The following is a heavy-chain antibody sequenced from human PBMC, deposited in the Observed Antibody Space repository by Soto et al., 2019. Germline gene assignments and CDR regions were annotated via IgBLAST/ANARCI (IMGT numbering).Heavy chain of an antibody. CDR1: GFTFSSYD. J-gene: IGHJ6*02. CDR3: ARDPRRAFSNGNYYYYGLDV. Sequence: QVPLVESGGGVVQPGGSLRLSSAVSGFTFSSYDMHWVRQAPGMGLEWIAFISFDGTEKHYGNSVTGRIAISRDNSKNTLYLQLRRLREGDTAMYYCARDPRRAFSNGNYYYYGLDVWGLGTAVTVSS. CDR2: ISFDGTEK. V-gene: IGHV3-30*09. D-gene: IGHD2-8*01.